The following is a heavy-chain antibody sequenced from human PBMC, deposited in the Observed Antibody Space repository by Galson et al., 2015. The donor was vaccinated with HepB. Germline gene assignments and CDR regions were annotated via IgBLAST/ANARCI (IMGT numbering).Heavy chain of an antibody. Sequence: SLRLSCAVSGFTFGTYTMNWVRQSPGKGLEWVSSITSSGSKTYYAESVKGRFTISRDNSKNTLYLQMNGLRVEDTAVYYCAKMGSFGDHDLDTWGQGTLVTVSS. CDR2: ITSSGSKT. CDR1: GFTFGTYT. CDR3: AKMGSFGDHDLDT. D-gene: IGHD1-26*01. J-gene: IGHJ5*02. V-gene: IGHV3-23*01.